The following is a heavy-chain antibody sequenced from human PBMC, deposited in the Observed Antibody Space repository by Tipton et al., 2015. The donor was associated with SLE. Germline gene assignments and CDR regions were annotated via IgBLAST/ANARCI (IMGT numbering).Heavy chain of an antibody. J-gene: IGHJ4*02. CDR2: INHSGST. D-gene: IGHD5-12*01. CDR3: ARRLTRYSGYDYFDY. Sequence: TLSLTCAVYGGSFSGYYWSWIRQPPGKGLEWIGEINHSGSTNYNPSLKSRVTISIDTSKNQFSLKLSSVTAADTAVYYCARRLTRYSGYDYFDYSGQGTLVTVSS. V-gene: IGHV4-34*01. CDR1: GGSFSGYY.